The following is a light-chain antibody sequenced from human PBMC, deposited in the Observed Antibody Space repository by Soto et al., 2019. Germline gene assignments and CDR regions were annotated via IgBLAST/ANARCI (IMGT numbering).Light chain of an antibody. Sequence: QSALTQPRSVSGSPGQSVTISCTGTSSDVGGYNYVSWYQQHPGKAPKLMIYDVGKRPSGVPDRFSGSKSGNTASLTISGLQAEDEADYYCCSYAGIDIYVFGTGTKVTVL. J-gene: IGLJ1*01. CDR3: CSYAGIDIYV. V-gene: IGLV2-11*01. CDR2: DVG. CDR1: SSDVGGYNY.